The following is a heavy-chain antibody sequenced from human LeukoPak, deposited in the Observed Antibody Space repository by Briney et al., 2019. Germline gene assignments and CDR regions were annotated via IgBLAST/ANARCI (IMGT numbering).Heavy chain of an antibody. V-gene: IGHV3-30-3*01. Sequence: QSGGSLRLSCAASGFTFDDYAMHWVRQAPGKGLEWVTIISYDGSNKYYADSVKGRFTISRDNSKNTLYLQMNSLRAEDTAVYYCARDSGTYYPPGGYYDYWGQGTLVTVSS. D-gene: IGHD1-26*01. J-gene: IGHJ4*02. CDR1: GFTFDDYA. CDR2: ISYDGSNK. CDR3: ARDSGTYYPPGGYYDY.